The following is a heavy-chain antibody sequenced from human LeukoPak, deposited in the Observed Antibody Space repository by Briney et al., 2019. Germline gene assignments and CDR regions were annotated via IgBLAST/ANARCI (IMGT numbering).Heavy chain of an antibody. J-gene: IGHJ3*02. V-gene: IGHV3-21*01. D-gene: IGHD3-16*02. Sequence: PGGSLRLSCAASGFTFSRYSMNWVRQAPGKGLEWVSSVSTSSSYIYYADSVEGRFTISRDNAKNSLYLQMNSLRAEDTAVYYCARVPSGVIGMKDAFDIWGQGTMVTVSS. CDR2: VSTSSSYI. CDR3: ARVPSGVIGMKDAFDI. CDR1: GFTFSRYS.